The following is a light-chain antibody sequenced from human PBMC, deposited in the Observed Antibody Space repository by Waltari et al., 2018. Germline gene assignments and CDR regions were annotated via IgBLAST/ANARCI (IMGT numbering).Light chain of an antibody. CDR3: AAWDDSLSAYI. CDR1: SSNIGINS. V-gene: IGLV1-47*02. CDR2: YND. J-gene: IGLJ1*01. Sequence: QSVLTQPPSASAAARKSVTISCSGSSSNIGINSVSWYQQLPGTPPKLLIYYNDQRPSGVSDRFSGSKSGTSASLAISGLQTEDEADYYCAAWDDSLSAYIFGAGTRLTVL.